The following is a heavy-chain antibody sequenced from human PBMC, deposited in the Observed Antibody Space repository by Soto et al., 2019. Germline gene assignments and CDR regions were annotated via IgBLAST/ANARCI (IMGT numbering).Heavy chain of an antibody. J-gene: IGHJ4*02. V-gene: IGHV4-39*06. CDR1: GGSISSSRCH. CDR3: ARARGGFDY. CDR2: IKHSGTT. Sequence: PSETLSLTCTVSGGSISSSRCHWGWIRQPPGKGLEWIGKIKHSGTTNYNPSLKSRVTISVDTSKNQFALKLSSVTAADTAVYYCARARGGFDYWGQGTLVTVSS. D-gene: IGHD2-15*01.